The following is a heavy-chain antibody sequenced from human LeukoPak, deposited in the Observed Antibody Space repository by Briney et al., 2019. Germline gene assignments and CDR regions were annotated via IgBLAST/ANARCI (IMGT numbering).Heavy chain of an antibody. Sequence: PSETLSLTCTVSGGSISIYYWSWIRQPPGKGLEWIGYVYNSGSTNYSPSLKSRVTISVDTSKNQFSLRLSSVTASDTAVYYCVRDRELNYWGQGALVTVSS. V-gene: IGHV4-59*01. J-gene: IGHJ4*02. D-gene: IGHD1-26*01. CDR3: VRDRELNY. CDR1: GGSISIYY. CDR2: VYNSGST.